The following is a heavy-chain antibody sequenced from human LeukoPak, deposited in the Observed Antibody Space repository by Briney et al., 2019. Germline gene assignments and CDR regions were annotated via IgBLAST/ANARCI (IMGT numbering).Heavy chain of an antibody. D-gene: IGHD6-19*01. CDR3: AGSSGWARYFDY. CDR1: GFTFSDYW. Sequence: GGSLRLSCAASGFTFSDYWMSWVRQAPGKGLEWVANIKQDGSEKYYVDSVKGRFTISRDNAKNSLYLQMNSLRDEDTAVYYCAGSSGWARYFDYWGQGTLVTVSS. CDR2: IKQDGSEK. J-gene: IGHJ4*02. V-gene: IGHV3-7*05.